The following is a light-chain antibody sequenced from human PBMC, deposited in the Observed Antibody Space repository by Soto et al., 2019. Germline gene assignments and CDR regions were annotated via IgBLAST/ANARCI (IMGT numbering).Light chain of an antibody. CDR3: QHYHSYPLT. CDR2: GAS. V-gene: IGKV1-16*02. J-gene: IGKJ4*01. Sequence: DIQMTQSPSSLSASLGDRVTITCRASQDIRSNLAWLQQKPGKAPKSLIYGASRLQSGVPSKFSGSGSGTYFTFTISSLQPEDFGTYYCQHYHSYPLTFGGGTKVEIK. CDR1: QDIRSN.